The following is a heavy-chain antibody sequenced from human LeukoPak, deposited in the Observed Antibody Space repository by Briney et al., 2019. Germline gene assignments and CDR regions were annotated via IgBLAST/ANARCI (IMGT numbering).Heavy chain of an antibody. J-gene: IGHJ5*02. CDR2: IYPGDSDT. V-gene: IGHV5-51*01. D-gene: IGHD3-22*01. CDR1: GYTFTSYW. CDR3: ARLYYYDSSGYVNWFDP. Sequence: GESLKISCKGSGYTFTSYWIGWVRQMPGKGLEWMGIIYPGDSDTRYSPSFQGQVAISADKSISTAYLQWSSLKASDTAMYYCARLYYYDSSGYVNWFDPWGQGTLVTVSS.